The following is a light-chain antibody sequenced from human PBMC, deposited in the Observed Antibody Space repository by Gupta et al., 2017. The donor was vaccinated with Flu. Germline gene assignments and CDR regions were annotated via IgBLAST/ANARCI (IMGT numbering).Light chain of an antibody. CDR2: FNN. J-gene: IGLJ1*01. CDR3: AAWDDSLRGYV. V-gene: IGLV1-44*01. Sequence: QSVRTQPPSASETPEQRLTIPCSGSTSNIGGNTANWYQQLPRTAPRLLNYFNNERPSGVPDRFSGSKAGTSASLATSGLQPEDEANYYCAAWDDSLRGYVFGPGTTVTVL. CDR1: TSNIGGNT.